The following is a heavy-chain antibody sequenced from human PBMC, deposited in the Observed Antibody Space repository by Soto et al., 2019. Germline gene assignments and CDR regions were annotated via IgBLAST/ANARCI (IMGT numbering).Heavy chain of an antibody. D-gene: IGHD5-18*01. V-gene: IGHV3-15*01. CDR2: IKSKTDGGTT. CDR1: GFTFSNAW. J-gene: IGHJ4*02. Sequence: GGSLRLSCAASGFTFSNAWMSWVRQAPGKGLEWVGRIKSKTDGGTTDYAAPVKGRFTISRDDSKNTVFLEMNSLKSEDTALYYCAITAMINRDSSTSFDYWGQGTLVTVSS. CDR3: AITAMINRDSSTSFDY.